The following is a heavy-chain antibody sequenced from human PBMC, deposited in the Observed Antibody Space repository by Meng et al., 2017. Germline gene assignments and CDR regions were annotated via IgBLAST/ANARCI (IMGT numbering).Heavy chain of an antibody. CDR1: GYTFTGYY. CDR2: INPNSGGT. Sequence: ASAKVFCKASGYTFTGYYMHWVRQAPGQGLEWVGRINPNSGGTNSAQKSQGRVTMTRDTSISTAYMELNRLRSDDTAVYYCATPGARYCSGGSCYSGAFDIWGQGTMVTVSS. J-gene: IGHJ3*02. CDR3: ATPGARYCSGGSCYSGAFDI. V-gene: IGHV1-2*06. D-gene: IGHD2-15*01.